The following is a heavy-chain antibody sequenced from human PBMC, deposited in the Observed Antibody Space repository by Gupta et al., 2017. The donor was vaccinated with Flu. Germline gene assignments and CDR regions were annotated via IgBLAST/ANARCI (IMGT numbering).Heavy chain of an antibody. J-gene: IGHJ6*02. D-gene: IGHD1-7*01. CDR3: ARDLHEPKWELYGMDV. CDR2: IRSSTTYI. Sequence: NWVRQAPGKGLEWVASIRSSTTYIYYADSVKGRFTISRDNAKSSLYLQMNSLRAEDTAVYYCARDLHEPKWELYGMDVWGQGTTVTVSS. V-gene: IGHV3-21*01.